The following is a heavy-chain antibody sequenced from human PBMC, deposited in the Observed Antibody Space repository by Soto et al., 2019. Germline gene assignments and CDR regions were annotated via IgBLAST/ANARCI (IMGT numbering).Heavy chain of an antibody. D-gene: IGHD3-9*01. Sequence: SETLSLTCTVSGGSISTYYWSWIRQSPGKGLEWIGYIYDNGSTKYNPSFKSRVTISLDTSKNQFSLRLSSVTAADTAVYYCARHPGYYDVLTGYSTYYFDSWGQGTLVTVSS. J-gene: IGHJ4*02. CDR3: ARHPGYYDVLTGYSTYYFDS. CDR1: GGSISTYY. V-gene: IGHV4-59*08. CDR2: IYDNGST.